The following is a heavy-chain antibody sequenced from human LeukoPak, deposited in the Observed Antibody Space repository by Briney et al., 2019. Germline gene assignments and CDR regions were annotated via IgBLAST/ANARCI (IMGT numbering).Heavy chain of an antibody. J-gene: IGHJ5*02. Sequence: PSETLSLTCAVSGGSIRNSSFYWGWIRQPPGKGPEWIASIYNSGTTYYNPSIKSRITIFVDTSKNQFSLKLSSVTAAGTAVYYCARAGYSSGWYSYWFDPWGQGTLVTVSS. CDR2: IYNSGTT. V-gene: IGHV4-39*01. CDR1: GGSIRNSSFY. D-gene: IGHD6-19*01. CDR3: ARAGYSSGWYSYWFDP.